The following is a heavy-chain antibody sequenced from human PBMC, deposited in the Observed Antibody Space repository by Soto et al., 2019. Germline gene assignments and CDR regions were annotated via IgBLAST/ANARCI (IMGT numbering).Heavy chain of an antibody. D-gene: IGHD3-22*01. CDR1: DGSMNSDSYY. Sequence: PSETLSLTCSVSDGSMNSDSYYWGWIRRPPGKGLEWIGVINYSGTTFHNVSLKSRVTMSVDSSRNQLSLKLTSVTAADTAVYYCASLGGYVSVGYYYLWDSWGQGTLVTVSS. V-gene: IGHV4-39*01. CDR2: INYSGTT. J-gene: IGHJ4*02. CDR3: ASLGGYVSVGYYYLWDS.